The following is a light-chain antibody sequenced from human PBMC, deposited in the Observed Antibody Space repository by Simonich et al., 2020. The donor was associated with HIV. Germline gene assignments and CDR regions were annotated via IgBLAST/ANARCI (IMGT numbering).Light chain of an antibody. Sequence: DIVMTQSPDSLAVSLGERATINCKSSQSVLYGSNNKHYLAWYQQKPGQPPKLRIYWASSRESGVPDRFSGSGSETDFTLTISSLQAEDVAVYYCQQYFRTPLTFGGGTKVEIK. CDR2: WAS. CDR1: QSVLYGSNNKHY. CDR3: QQYFRTPLT. J-gene: IGKJ4*01. V-gene: IGKV4-1*01.